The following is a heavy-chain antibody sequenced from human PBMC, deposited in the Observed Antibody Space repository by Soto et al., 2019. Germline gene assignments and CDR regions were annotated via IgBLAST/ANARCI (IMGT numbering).Heavy chain of an antibody. CDR3: AKAARGYTSGWYEYYFDY. J-gene: IGHJ4*02. CDR1: GFTFSTYT. Sequence: QVQLVESGGGVVQPGRSLRLSCAASGFTFSTYTMHWVRQAPGKGLEWVADISYDGINKYFADSVKGRFTISRDNSKNTLNLQMNSLRADDTAVYYCAKAARGYTSGWYEYYFDYWGQGTLVTVSS. CDR2: ISYDGINK. V-gene: IGHV3-30-3*01. D-gene: IGHD6-19*01.